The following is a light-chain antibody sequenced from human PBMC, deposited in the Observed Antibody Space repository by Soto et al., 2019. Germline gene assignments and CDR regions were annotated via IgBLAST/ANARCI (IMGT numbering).Light chain of an antibody. J-gene: IGKJ5*01. CDR1: QSISSN. CDR2: GAS. CDR3: QQYNNWPPIT. Sequence: VLTQSPGTLSLSPGERGTLSCRASQSISSNFVAWYQQKPGQSPRLLIYGASTRATGIPTRFSGSGSGTEFTLTISSLQSEDFAVYYCQQYNNWPPITFGQGTRLEIK. V-gene: IGKV3-15*01.